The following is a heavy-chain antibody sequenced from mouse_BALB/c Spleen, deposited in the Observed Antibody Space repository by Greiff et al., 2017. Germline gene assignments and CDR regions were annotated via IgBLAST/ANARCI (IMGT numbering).Heavy chain of an antibody. CDR2: ISYSGST. CDR3: ARWIYYYGSSYVLFDY. CDR1: GDSITSGY. D-gene: IGHD1-1*01. J-gene: IGHJ2*01. Sequence: EVKLEESGPSLVKPSQTLSLTCSVTGDSITSGYWNWIRKFPGNKLEYMGYISYSGSTYYNPSLKSRISITRDTSKNQYYLQLNSVTTEDTATYYCARWIYYYGSSYVLFDYWGQGTTLTVSS. V-gene: IGHV3-8*02.